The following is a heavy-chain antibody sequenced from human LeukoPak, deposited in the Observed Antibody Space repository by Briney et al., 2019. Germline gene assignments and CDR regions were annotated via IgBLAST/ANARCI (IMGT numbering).Heavy chain of an antibody. CDR1: GFAFRSYE. CDR3: ASTHYYDSTGSFDY. CDR2: ISSSGSTI. V-gene: IGHV3-48*03. Sequence: GGSLRLSCAASGFAFRSYEMNWVRQAPGKGVEWVSYISSSGSTIYYADSVKGRFTISRDNAKNSLYLQMNSLRAEDTAVYYCASTHYYDSTGSFDYWGQGTLVTVSS. J-gene: IGHJ4*02. D-gene: IGHD3-22*01.